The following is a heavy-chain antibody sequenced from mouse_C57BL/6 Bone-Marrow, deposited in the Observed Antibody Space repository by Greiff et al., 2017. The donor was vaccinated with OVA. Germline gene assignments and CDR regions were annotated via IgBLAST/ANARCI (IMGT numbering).Heavy chain of an antibody. CDR1: GFSLSTFGMG. Sequence: QVQLKESGPGILQPSQTLSLTCSFSGFSLSTFGMGVGWIRPPSGKGLEWLAHIWWDDDKYYNPALKSRLTISKDTSKNQVFLKIANVDTAETATDYCARMVCGNWDAYWGQGTLVTVSA. CDR2: IWWDDDK. V-gene: IGHV8-8*01. CDR3: ARMVCGNWDAY. D-gene: IGHD4-1*01. J-gene: IGHJ3*01.